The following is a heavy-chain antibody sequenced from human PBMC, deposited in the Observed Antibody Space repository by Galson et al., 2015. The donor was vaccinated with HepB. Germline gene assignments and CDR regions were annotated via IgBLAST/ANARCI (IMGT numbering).Heavy chain of an antibody. J-gene: IGHJ4*02. D-gene: IGHD3-22*01. CDR3: AKGARTLDYYDSSGHDY. CDR1: GFTFSSYA. CDR2: ISGSGGST. V-gene: IGHV3-23*01. Sequence: SLRLSCAASGFTFSSYAMSWVRQAPGKGLEWVSAISGSGGSTYYADSMKGRFTISRDNSKNTLYLQMNSLRAEDTAVYYCAKGARTLDYYDSSGHDYWGQGTLVTVSS.